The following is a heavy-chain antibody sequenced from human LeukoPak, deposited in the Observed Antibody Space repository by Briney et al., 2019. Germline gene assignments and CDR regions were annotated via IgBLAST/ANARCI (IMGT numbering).Heavy chain of an antibody. V-gene: IGHV1-69*04. CDR3: ARDKDIVVVPAAIDYYYGMDV. D-gene: IGHD2-2*01. J-gene: IGHJ6*02. CDR2: IIPILGIA. CDR1: RGTFSSYP. Sequence: SVQVSCKSSRGTFSSYPIRWVRQAPGQGLEWMGIIIPILGIANYAQKFQGRVTITADKSTSTAYMELSSLRSEDTAVYYCARDKDIVVVPAAIDYYYGMDVWGQGTTVTVSS.